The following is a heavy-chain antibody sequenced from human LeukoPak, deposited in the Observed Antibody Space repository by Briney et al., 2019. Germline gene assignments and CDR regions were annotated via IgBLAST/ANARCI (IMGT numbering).Heavy chain of an antibody. CDR2: IYDDNT. Sequence: GVSLRLSCAASGFTFSAYAMAWVRQAPGKGLEWVSTIYDDNTYYADSVKGRFAISTDNSKNTLYLQMNSLGVEDTAVYFCAARKVRGVWFYLDYWGQGTLVTVSS. V-gene: IGHV3-23*01. CDR1: GFTFSAYA. CDR3: AARKVRGVWFYLDY. D-gene: IGHD3-10*01. J-gene: IGHJ4*02.